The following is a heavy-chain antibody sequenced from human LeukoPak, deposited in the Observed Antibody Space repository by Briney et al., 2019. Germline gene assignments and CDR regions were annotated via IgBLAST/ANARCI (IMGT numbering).Heavy chain of an antibody. CDR2: IYHSGST. J-gene: IGHJ4*02. V-gene: IGHV4-30-2*01. Sequence: PSETLSLTCAVSGGSISSGGYSWSWIRQPPGKGLEWIGYIYHSGSTYYNPPLKSRVTISVDRSKNQFSLKLSSVTAADTAVYYCARGASYYDILTGYPVFDYWGQGTLVTVSS. CDR3: ARGASYYDILTGYPVFDY. D-gene: IGHD3-9*01. CDR1: GGSISSGGYS.